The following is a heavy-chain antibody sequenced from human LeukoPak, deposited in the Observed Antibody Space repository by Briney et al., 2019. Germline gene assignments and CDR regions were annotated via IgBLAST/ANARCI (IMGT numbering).Heavy chain of an antibody. Sequence: SGTLSLTCTVSGGSISSYYWSWIRQPPGKGLEWIGYISYSGSTNYNPSLKSRVTISVDTSKNQFSLKLSSVTAADTAVYYCAREAGTHFDYWGQGTLVTVSS. J-gene: IGHJ4*02. V-gene: IGHV4-59*01. CDR1: GGSISSYY. D-gene: IGHD6-19*01. CDR2: ISYSGST. CDR3: AREAGTHFDY.